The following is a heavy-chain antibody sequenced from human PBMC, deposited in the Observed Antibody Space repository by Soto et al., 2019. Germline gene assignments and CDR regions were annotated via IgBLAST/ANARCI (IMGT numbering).Heavy chain of an antibody. CDR2: INAGNGNT. CDR3: ARDFSWFGELIASDY. D-gene: IGHD3-10*01. J-gene: IGHJ4*02. CDR1: GYTFTSYA. Sequence: QVRLVQSGAEVKKPGASVKVSCKASGYTFTSYAMHWVRQAPGQRLEWMGWINAGNGNTKYSQKFQGRVTITRDTSAGTAYMELSSLRSEDTAVYYCARDFSWFGELIASDYWGQGTLVTVSS. V-gene: IGHV1-3*01.